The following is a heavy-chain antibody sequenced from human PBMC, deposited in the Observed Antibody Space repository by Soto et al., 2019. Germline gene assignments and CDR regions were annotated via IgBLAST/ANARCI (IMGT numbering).Heavy chain of an antibody. V-gene: IGHV3-23*01. Sequence: PGGSLRLSCAASGFTFISYAMTWVRQAPGKRLEWVSGISGSGGTTSYTGSVKGRFTISRDNSKKTLFLEMKSLGVEDTAVYFCARDVWEATSRYYGLDLWGLGTTVTVSS. D-gene: IGHD1-26*01. CDR3: ARDVWEATSRYYGLDL. CDR1: GFTFISYA. J-gene: IGHJ6*02. CDR2: ISGSGGTT.